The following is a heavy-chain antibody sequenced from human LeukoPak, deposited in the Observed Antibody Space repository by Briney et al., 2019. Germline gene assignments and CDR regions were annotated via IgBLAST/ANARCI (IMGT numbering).Heavy chain of an antibody. CDR1: GGSVSSYY. J-gene: IGHJ2*01. V-gene: IGHV4-4*09. CDR3: ARFYSGPSGWFVLWYFDL. CDR2: IYSSENT. Sequence: SETLSLTCTVSGGSVSSYYWSWVRQPPGKGLEWIGHIYSSENTKYNSSLESRVTMSLDTSKNRFFLKLSSVTAADTAVYYCARFYSGPSGWFVLWYFDLWGRAPWSLSPQ. D-gene: IGHD6-19*01.